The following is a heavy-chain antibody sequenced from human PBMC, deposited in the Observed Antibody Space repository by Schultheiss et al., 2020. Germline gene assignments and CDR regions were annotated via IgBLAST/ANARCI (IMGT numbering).Heavy chain of an antibody. D-gene: IGHD3-22*01. CDR3: ASSYYYDSSGYYYEGLGN. CDR2: ISSSSSYI. J-gene: IGHJ4*02. CDR1: GFTFSSYS. Sequence: GGSLRLSCAASGFTFSSYSMNWVRQAPGKGLEWVSSISSSSSYIYYADSVKGRFTISRDNAKNSLYLQMNSLRAEDTAVYYCASSYYYDSSGYYYEGLGNWGQGTLVTVSS. V-gene: IGHV3-21*01.